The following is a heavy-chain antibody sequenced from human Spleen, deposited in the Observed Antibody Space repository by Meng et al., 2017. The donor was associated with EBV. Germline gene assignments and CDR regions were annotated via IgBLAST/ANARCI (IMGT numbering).Heavy chain of an antibody. CDR1: EFSLNTCGVG. D-gene: IGHD5-18*01. CDR2: IYWNDKI. CDR3: YCRTGSTASRIDY. J-gene: IGHJ4*02. Sequence: HNTLQESGPSVANPKQTLTVIWTLSEFSLNTCGVGVAWLRQPPGKELDWLALIYWNDKIHTSQSQKRRVTVTRATYKTPVVPTMANMDPVYNATYFCYCRTGSTASRIDYWGQGTLVTVSS. V-gene: IGHV2-5*01.